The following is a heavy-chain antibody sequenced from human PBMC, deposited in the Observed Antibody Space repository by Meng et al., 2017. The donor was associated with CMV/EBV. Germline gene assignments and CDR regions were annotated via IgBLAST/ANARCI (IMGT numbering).Heavy chain of an antibody. D-gene: IGHD2-8*02. CDR3: ARVGRWSIKADYYWYFDL. J-gene: IGHJ2*01. CDR2: ISSSSSTI. CDR1: GFTFSSYS. V-gene: IGHV3-48*04. Sequence: GESLKISCAASGFTFSSYSMNWVRQAPGKGLEWVSYISSSSSTIYYADSVKGRFTISRDNAKNSLYLQMNSPRAEDTAVYYCARVGRWSIKADYYWYFDLWGRGTLVTVSS.